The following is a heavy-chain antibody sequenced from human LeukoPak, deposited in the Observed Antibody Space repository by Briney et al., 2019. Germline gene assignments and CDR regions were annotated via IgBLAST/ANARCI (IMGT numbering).Heavy chain of an antibody. V-gene: IGHV3-23*01. J-gene: IGHJ4*02. D-gene: IGHD3-22*01. Sequence: TGGSLRLSCAASGFTFSSHGMNWVRQAPGKGLEWVSGIGGSGGFNTYYADSVKGRFTISRDNSKNTLYLQMNSLRAEDTAVYYCARDSPPSYYYDSSGYYPAFDYWGQGTLVTVSS. CDR2: IGGSGGFNT. CDR3: ARDSPPSYYYDSSGYYPAFDY. CDR1: GFTFSSHG.